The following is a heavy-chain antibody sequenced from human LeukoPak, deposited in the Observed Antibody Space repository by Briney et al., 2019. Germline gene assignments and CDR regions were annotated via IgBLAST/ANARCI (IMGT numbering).Heavy chain of an antibody. J-gene: IGHJ4*02. CDR2: INPNSGGT. D-gene: IGHD2-15*01. Sequence: GASEKVSCKASGYTFTGYYMHWVRQAPGQGLEWMGRINPNSGGTNYAQKFQGRVTMTRDTSISTAYMELSRLRSDDTAVYYCARGIYCSGGSCYRFFDYWGQGTLVTVSS. CDR3: ARGIYCSGGSCYRFFDY. CDR1: GYTFTGYY. V-gene: IGHV1-2*06.